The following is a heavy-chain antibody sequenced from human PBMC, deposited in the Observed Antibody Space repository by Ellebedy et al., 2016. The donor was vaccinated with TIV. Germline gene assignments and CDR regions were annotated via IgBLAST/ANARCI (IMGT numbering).Heavy chain of an antibody. CDR2: INPDSGAT. CDR3: ARADTAWFNDY. V-gene: IGHV1-2*02. CDR1: GYTFTAHY. D-gene: IGHD3-9*01. J-gene: IGHJ4*02. Sequence: AASVKVSCKASGYTFTAHYLYWVRQAPGQRLQWMGWINPDSGATKYAQKFQGRVTMPRDTSMTTAYMELTSLSSDDTAVYFCARADTAWFNDYWGQGTRVTVSS.